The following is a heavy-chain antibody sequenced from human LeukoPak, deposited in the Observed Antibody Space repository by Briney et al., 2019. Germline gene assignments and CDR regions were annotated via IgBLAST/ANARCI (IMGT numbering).Heavy chain of an antibody. CDR2: ISYDGSNK. Sequence: GGSLRLSCAAYGFTFRNYAMHWVRQAPGKGLEWVAVISYDGSNKYYADSVKGRFTISRDNSKNTLYLQMNSLRAEDTAVYYCAKTQMPYDSSGYWAFDYWAQGTLVTVSS. CDR3: AKTQMPYDSSGYWAFDY. CDR1: GFTFRNYA. D-gene: IGHD3-22*01. V-gene: IGHV3-30*04. J-gene: IGHJ4*02.